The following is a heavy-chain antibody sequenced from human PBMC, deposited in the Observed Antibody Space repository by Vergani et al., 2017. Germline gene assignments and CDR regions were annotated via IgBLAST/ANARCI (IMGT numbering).Heavy chain of an antibody. Sequence: EVPLVQSGAEVKTPGESLKISCKGSGYSFTSYWIGWVRPIPGKGLEWMGIIYPGDSDTSYSPSFQGTVTISADKSISAAYLQWSSLKASDTAMYYWAKYDFWSGNLFDPWGQGTLVTVSS. CDR2: IYPGDSDT. V-gene: IGHV5-51*01. D-gene: IGHD3-3*01. J-gene: IGHJ5*02. CDR1: GYSFTSYW. CDR3: AKYDFWSGNLFDP.